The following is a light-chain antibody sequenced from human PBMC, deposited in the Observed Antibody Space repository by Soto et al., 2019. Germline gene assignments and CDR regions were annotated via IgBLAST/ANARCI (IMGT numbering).Light chain of an antibody. J-gene: IGKJ1*01. CDR1: QSISGTF. CDR2: GAS. CDR3: QQYDNLSWT. V-gene: IGKV3-20*01. Sequence: VLTQSPDTLSLPPGERATLSCRAGQSISGTFLNWYQQKPGQAPRLLIYGASTRATGTPDRFSGSGSGTDFTLTISRLEPEDFAVYFCQQYDNLSWTFVQRTK.